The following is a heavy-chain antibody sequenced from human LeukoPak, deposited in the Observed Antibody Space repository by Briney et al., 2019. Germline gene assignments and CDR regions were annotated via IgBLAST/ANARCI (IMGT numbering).Heavy chain of an antibody. D-gene: IGHD1-7*01. CDR3: ARELITETSLWLDP. CDR1: GGSIGSGAYY. V-gene: IGHV4-31*03. Sequence: SETLSLTCTVSGGSIGSGAYYWSWIRQHPGKGLEWIGYVYYSGSTYYNPSLKSRVTISVDTSKNQFSLNLSSVTAADTAVYYCARELITETSLWLDPWGQGTLVTVSS. J-gene: IGHJ5*02. CDR2: VYYSGST.